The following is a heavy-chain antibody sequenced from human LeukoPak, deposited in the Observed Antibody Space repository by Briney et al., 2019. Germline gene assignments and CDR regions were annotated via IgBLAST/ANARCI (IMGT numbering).Heavy chain of an antibody. V-gene: IGHV3-7*01. J-gene: IGHJ3*02. Sequence: GGSLRLSCAASGFTFRNYLMNWVRQAPGRGLEWVATIKQDGSEKYYVESVRGRFTISRDNAEHSVYLQMNSLRAEDTAVYYCARVQGHPPNGLDIWGQGTMVTVSS. CDR3: ARVQGHPPNGLDI. CDR2: IKQDGSEK. CDR1: GFTFRNYL. D-gene: IGHD2-8*01.